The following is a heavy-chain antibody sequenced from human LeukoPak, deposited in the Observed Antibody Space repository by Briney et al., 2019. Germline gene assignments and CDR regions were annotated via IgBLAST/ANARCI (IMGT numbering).Heavy chain of an antibody. CDR3: AKLVRATTGIDY. Sequence: GSLRLSSAASGFTFSDYWMHWVRQASGKGLVWVSRINGDGTSTRYADSVKGRFTISRDNAKNTVYLQMNSLSGEYTAVYYGAKLVRATTGIDYWGQGTLVTVSS. J-gene: IGHJ4*02. CDR1: GFTFSDYW. D-gene: IGHD1-26*01. V-gene: IGHV3-74*01. CDR2: INGDGTST.